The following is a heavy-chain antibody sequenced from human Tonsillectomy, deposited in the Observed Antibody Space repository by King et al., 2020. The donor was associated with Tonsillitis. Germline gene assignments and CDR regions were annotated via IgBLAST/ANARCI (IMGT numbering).Heavy chain of an antibody. J-gene: IGHJ4*02. V-gene: IGHV3-23*04. CDR2: MSGNGVRT. CDR1: GFTFSNYA. D-gene: IGHD1-26*01. CDR3: AKTYRPVGAAITPYYVDC. Sequence: VQLVESGGGLVQPGGSLRLSCAASGFTFSNYAMTWVRQAPGKVLEWVSDMSGNGVRTLYADSVKGSFTISRDNSKNTLYLQMNSLRAEDTAVYYCAKTYRPVGAAITPYYVDCGGQGPLVTVPS.